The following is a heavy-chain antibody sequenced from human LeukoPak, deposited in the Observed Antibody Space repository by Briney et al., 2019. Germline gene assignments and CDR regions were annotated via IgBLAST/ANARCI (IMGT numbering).Heavy chain of an antibody. CDR1: GFTFSSYW. D-gene: IGHD6-19*01. CDR2: INNDGSTT. V-gene: IGHV3-74*01. J-gene: IGHJ4*02. CDR3: VRVAVSGTFFDY. Sequence: PGGSLRLSCAASGFTFSSYWTHWVRQAPGKGLVWVSRINNDGSTTTYADSVKGRFTISRDNAKDTLYLQMNSLRAEDTAVYYCVRVAVSGTFFDYWGQGTLVTVSS.